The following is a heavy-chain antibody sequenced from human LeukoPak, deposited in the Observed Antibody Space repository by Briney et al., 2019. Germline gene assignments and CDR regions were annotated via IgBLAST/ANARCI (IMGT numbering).Heavy chain of an antibody. V-gene: IGHV4-59*01. CDR1: GGSIRRYY. CDR2: IYYSGST. J-gene: IGHJ2*01. CDR3: ARVYYSSSYDYWYFDL. D-gene: IGHD6-13*01. Sequence: SETLSLTCTVSGGSIRRYYWSWIRQTPGKGLEWIGYIYYSGSTNYNPSLKSRLTISVDTSKNQFSLKLSSVTAADTAVYYCARVYYSSSYDYWYFDLWGRGTLVTVSS.